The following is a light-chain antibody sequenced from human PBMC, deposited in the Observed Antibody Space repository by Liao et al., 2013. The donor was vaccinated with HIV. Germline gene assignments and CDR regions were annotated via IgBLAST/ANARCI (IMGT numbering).Light chain of an antibody. CDR2: QDT. J-gene: IGLJ2*01. Sequence: SDELTQPSSVSVSPGQTASITCSGDELGYKYASWYQQRPGQSPVLVIHQDTKRPSGIPGRFSGSSSGNTGTLTISGTQPMDEGDYYCQVWDRGPALFGGGTKLTVL. V-gene: IGLV3-1*01. CDR1: ELGYKY. CDR3: QVWDRGPAL.